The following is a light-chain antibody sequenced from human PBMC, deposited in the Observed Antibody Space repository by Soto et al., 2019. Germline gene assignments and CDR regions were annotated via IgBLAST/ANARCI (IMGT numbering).Light chain of an antibody. V-gene: IGKV3-20*01. CDR3: QQYNIWRSIT. J-gene: IGKJ5*01. CDR2: GAS. CDR1: QSVSSSY. Sequence: EIVLTQSPGTLSLSPGERATLSCRASQSVSSSYLAWYQQKPGQAPRLLIYGASSRATGIPDRFSGSGSGTYFTLTISSLQSEDFAVYYCQQYNIWRSITFGQGTRLEI.